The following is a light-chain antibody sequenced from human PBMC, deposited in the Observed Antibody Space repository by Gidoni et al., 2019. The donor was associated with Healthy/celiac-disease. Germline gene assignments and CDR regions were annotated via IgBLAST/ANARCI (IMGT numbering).Light chain of an antibody. CDR2: AAS. V-gene: IGKV1-27*01. J-gene: IGKJ1*01. CDR3: QKYNSAPWT. CDR1: QGISNY. Sequence: DSQMTQHPSSLSASGGDRGTITCRARQGISNYLAWYQQKPGKVPKLLIYAASNLQSGVPSRFSGSGSGTDFTLTISSLQPEDVATYYCQKYNSAPWTFGQGTKVEIK.